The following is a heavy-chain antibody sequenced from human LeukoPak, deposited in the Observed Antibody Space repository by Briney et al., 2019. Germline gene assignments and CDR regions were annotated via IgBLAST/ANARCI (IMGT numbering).Heavy chain of an antibody. Sequence: SETLSLTCTVSGGSISSSPYYWGWIRQPPGKGLEWIGIIYYSGSTYYSPSFKSRVTISVDTSKNQFSLNLSSVTAADTAVYYCAKYCSSTSCPDVAFDIWGQGTMVTVSA. CDR3: AKYCSSTSCPDVAFDI. D-gene: IGHD2-2*01. CDR1: GGSISSSPYY. CDR2: IYYSGST. V-gene: IGHV4-39*01. J-gene: IGHJ3*02.